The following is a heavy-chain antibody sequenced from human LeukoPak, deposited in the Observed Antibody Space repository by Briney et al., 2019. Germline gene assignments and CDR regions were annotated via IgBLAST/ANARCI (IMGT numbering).Heavy chain of an antibody. CDR3: ARDRSLVTAVSGSMNY. V-gene: IGHV1-46*01. J-gene: IGHJ4*02. D-gene: IGHD6-19*01. CDR2: INPSGGST. Sequence: ASVKVSCKASGYTFTSYYMHWVRRAPGQGLEWMGIINPSGGSTSYAQKFQGRVTVTRDTSTSTVYMELSSLRSEDTAVYYCARDRSLVTAVSGSMNYWGQGTLVTVSS. CDR1: GYTFTSYY.